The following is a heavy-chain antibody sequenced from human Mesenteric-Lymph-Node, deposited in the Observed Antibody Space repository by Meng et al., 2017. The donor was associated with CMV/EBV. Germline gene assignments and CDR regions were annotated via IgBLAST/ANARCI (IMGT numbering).Heavy chain of an antibody. CDR1: GYSINSGYY. Sequence: SETLSLTCTVSGYSINSGYYWGWIRQPPGKGLEWIGSINHSGSTYYNPSLKSRVTISVDTSKNQFSLKLSSVTAADTAVYYCARDMGYLSAAGTSWGQGTLVTVSS. D-gene: IGHD6-13*01. CDR3: ARDMGYLSAAGTS. CDR2: INHSGST. J-gene: IGHJ4*02. V-gene: IGHV4-38-2*02.